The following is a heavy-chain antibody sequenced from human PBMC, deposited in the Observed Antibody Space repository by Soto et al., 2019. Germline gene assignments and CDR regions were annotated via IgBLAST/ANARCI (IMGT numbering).Heavy chain of an antibody. V-gene: IGHV3-74*01. J-gene: IGHJ4*02. CDR1: GFTFSSYW. CDR3: ARDAYYDFWSGPGADY. Sequence: EVQLVESGGGLVQPGGSLRLSCAASGFTFSSYWMHWVRQAPGKGLVWVSRINSDGSSTSYADSVKGRFTISRYNAKNTLYLQMNSLRAEDTAVYYCARDAYYDFWSGPGADYWGQGTLVTVSS. CDR2: INSDGSST. D-gene: IGHD3-3*01.